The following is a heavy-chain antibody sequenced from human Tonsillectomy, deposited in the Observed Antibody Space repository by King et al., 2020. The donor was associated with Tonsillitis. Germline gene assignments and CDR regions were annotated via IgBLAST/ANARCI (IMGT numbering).Heavy chain of an antibody. V-gene: IGHV1-2*02. CDR3: ARSAKYSSSWYYF. CDR1: GYTFTDYY. D-gene: IGHD6-13*01. J-gene: IGHJ4*02. CDR2: INPDSGDT. Sequence: QLVQSGPEVTKPGASVKVSCKASGYTFTDYYIHWVRQAPGQGLEWMGWINPDSGDTNYAQKFQGRVIMTRDTSIIPAYMELSSLRSDDTAVYYCARSAKYSSSWYYFWGQGALVTVSS.